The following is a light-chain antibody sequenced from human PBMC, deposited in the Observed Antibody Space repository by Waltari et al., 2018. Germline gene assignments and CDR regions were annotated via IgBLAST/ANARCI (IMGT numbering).Light chain of an antibody. CDR3: QQYYSTPLT. V-gene: IGKV4-1*01. CDR2: WAS. Sequence: DIVMTPSPESLAVSLGERVTINCKSSESSPYSSNNKNHLAWYQQKPGQPPKLPLYWASTRESGVPDRFSGIGSETDFTLTVTSLQAEDVAVYYCQQYYSTPLTFGGGTKVEI. J-gene: IGKJ4*01. CDR1: ESSPYSSNNKNH.